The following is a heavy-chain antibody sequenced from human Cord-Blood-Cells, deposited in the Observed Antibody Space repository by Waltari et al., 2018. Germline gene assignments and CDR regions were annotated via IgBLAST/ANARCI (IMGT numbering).Heavy chain of an antibody. J-gene: IGHJ1*01. CDR1: GGSFSGYY. D-gene: IGHD2-2*02. CDR2: TNHSGST. V-gene: IGHV4-34*01. Sequence: QVQLQQWGAGLLKPSETLSLTCAVYGGSFSGYYWSWIRPPLGTGLAWIGETNHSGSTNYNPSLKSRVTISVDTSKNQFSLKLSSVTAADTAVYYCARGGDIVVVPAAIAYFQHWGQGTLVTVSS. CDR3: ARGGDIVVVPAAIAYFQH.